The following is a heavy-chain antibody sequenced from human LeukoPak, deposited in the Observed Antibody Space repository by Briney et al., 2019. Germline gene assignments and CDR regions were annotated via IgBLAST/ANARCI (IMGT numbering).Heavy chain of an antibody. V-gene: IGHV4-4*02. Sequence: PSGTLSVTCDVSGGSISSGYWWSWVRQPPGKGLEWIGEIRHGGGSTNYNPSLKSRVTISLDKSKNQFSVILTPVSAADTAVYYCARNAYYSADYWGQGILVTVSS. CDR3: ARNAYYSADY. CDR1: GGSISSGYW. CDR2: IRHGGGST. J-gene: IGHJ4*02. D-gene: IGHD2/OR15-2a*01.